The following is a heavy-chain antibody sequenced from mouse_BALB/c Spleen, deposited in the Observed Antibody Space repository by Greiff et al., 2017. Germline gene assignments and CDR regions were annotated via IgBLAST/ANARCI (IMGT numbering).Heavy chain of an antibody. D-gene: IGHD2-4*01. CDR2: IWGDGST. Sequence: VQRVESGPGLVAPSQSLSITCTVSGFSLTGYGVNWVRQPPGKGLEWLGMIWGDGSTDYNSALKSRLSISKDNSKSQVFLKMNSLQTDDTARYYCARGMIPYAMDYWGQGTSVTVSS. CDR1: GFSLTGYG. J-gene: IGHJ4*01. CDR3: ARGMIPYAMDY. V-gene: IGHV2-6-7*01.